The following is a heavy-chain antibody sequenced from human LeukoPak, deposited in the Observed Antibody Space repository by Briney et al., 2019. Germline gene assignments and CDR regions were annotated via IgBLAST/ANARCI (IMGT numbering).Heavy chain of an antibody. CDR3: ARPSIGLRFTSLDY. Sequence: GASVMVSCKASGGTFSSYAISWVRQAPGQGLEWMGGIIPIFGTANYAQKFQGRVTITADESTSTAYMELSSLRSEDTAVYYCARPSIGLRFTSLDYWGQGTLVTVSS. V-gene: IGHV1-69*13. CDR2: IIPIFGTA. J-gene: IGHJ4*02. D-gene: IGHD5-12*01. CDR1: GGTFSSYA.